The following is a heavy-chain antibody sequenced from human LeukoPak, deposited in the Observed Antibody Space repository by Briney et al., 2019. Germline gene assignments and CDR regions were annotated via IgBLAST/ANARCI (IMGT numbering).Heavy chain of an antibody. Sequence: PSETLSLACAVSGGSISNTDHWNWVRQPPGTGLEWIGEMYHDGYTNYNPPLKSRVTMSVDKSKNHFSLKLTSVTAADTAVYYCARSRGAVAGWSFDIWGQGTVVTVSS. CDR1: GGSISNTDH. J-gene: IGHJ3*02. CDR3: ARSRGAVAGWSFDI. D-gene: IGHD6-19*01. V-gene: IGHV4-4*02. CDR2: MYHDGYT.